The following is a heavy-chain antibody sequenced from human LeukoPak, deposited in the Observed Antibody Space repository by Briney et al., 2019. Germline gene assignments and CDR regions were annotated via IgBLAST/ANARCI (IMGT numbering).Heavy chain of an antibody. V-gene: IGHV3-66*01. J-gene: IGHJ4*02. CDR1: GFTVSSNY. CDR2: IYSGGGT. D-gene: IGHD6-6*01. Sequence: GGSLRLSCAASGFTVSSNYMSWVRQAPGKGLEWVSVIYSGGGTYYADSVKGRFTVSRDNSKNTLYLQMNSLRVDDTAMYYCAREAEYSSSSWGFDYWGQGTLVTVSS. CDR3: AREAEYSSSSWGFDY.